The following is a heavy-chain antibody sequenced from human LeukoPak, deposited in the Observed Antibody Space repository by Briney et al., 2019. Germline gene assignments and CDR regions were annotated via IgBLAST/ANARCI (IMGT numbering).Heavy chain of an antibody. CDR3: ARHDSIVGGNWFDP. J-gene: IGHJ5*02. V-gene: IGHV4-59*08. D-gene: IGHD1-26*01. CDR2: IYYIGST. CDR1: GGTISSYN. Sequence: SETLSLTCSVSGGTISSYNWSWVRQPPGEGLEWIGYIYYIGSTNYNPSLKSRVTVSLDTSKNQFSLKLSSVTAADTAVYYCARHDSIVGGNWFDPWGQGTLVTVSS.